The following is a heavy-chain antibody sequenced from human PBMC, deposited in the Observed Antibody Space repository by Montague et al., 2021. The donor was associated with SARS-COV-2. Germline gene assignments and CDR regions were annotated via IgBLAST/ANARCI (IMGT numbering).Heavy chain of an antibody. CDR3: ARVSGYGSGSPFNWFDS. Sequence: TLSLTCSVFGDSINNVNYFWSWIRQPAGKGLEWIGRVYISGSTDYNPSLKSRVTMLLDKSANELTLQVTSVTAADTAVYYCARVSGYGSGSPFNWFDSWGQGLVVTVSS. V-gene: IGHV4-61*02. CDR2: VYISGST. D-gene: IGHD3-10*01. CDR1: GDSINNVNYF. J-gene: IGHJ5*01.